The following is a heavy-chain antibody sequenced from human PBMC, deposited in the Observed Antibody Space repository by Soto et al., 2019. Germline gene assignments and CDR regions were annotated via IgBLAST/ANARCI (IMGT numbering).Heavy chain of an antibody. Sequence: XSVKVSCKASGYTFTSYYMHWVRQAPGQGLEWMGIINPSGGSTSYAQKFQGRVTMTRDTSTSTVYMELSSLRSEDTAVYYCARDLNDSSGYYGPFDYWGQGTLVTVSS. CDR3: ARDLNDSSGYYGPFDY. J-gene: IGHJ4*02. CDR2: INPSGGST. V-gene: IGHV1-46*01. CDR1: GYTFTSYY. D-gene: IGHD3-22*01.